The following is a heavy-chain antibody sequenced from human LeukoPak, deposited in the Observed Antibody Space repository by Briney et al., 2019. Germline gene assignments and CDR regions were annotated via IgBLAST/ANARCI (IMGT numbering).Heavy chain of an antibody. CDR3: AREESNWNYYYFDF. D-gene: IGHD1-7*01. J-gene: IGHJ4*02. CDR2: IKPENGRT. Sequence: RGASVKVSCKASGYTFTGYYIHWVRQAPGQGLEWTGWIKPENGRTNYAQQFPGRVILSRDTSISTVYMEVLRLASDDTAVYYCAREESNWNYYYFDFWGQGSLVTVSS. V-gene: IGHV1-2*02. CDR1: GYTFTGYY.